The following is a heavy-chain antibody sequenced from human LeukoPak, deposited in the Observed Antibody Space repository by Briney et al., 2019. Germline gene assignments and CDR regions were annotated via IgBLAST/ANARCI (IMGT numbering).Heavy chain of an antibody. V-gene: IGHV3-74*01. D-gene: IGHD3-22*01. CDR3: ARDRDDSSFDY. CDR1: GFTFSSYW. Sequence: GGSLRLSCAASGFTFSSYWMHWVRQAPGKGLVWVSRINSDGSSTSYADSVKGRFTISRDNSKNTLYLQMNSLRAEDTAVYYCARDRDDSSFDYWGQGTLVTVSS. CDR2: INSDGSST. J-gene: IGHJ4*02.